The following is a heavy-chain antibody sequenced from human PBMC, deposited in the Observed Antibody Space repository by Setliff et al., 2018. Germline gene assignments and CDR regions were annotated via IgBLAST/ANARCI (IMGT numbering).Heavy chain of an antibody. CDR3: ARLGQGFNNPFDY. CDR2: IYYSGST. D-gene: IGHD3-9*01. J-gene: IGHJ4*02. V-gene: IGHV4-39*01. CDR1: GGSISSSSYY. Sequence: KTSETLSLTCTVSGGSISSSSYYWGWIRQPPGKGLEWIGSIYYSGSTYYNPSLRSRVTISVDTSKNQFSLKLNSVTAADTAVYYCARLGQGFNNPFDYWGQGTLVTVSS.